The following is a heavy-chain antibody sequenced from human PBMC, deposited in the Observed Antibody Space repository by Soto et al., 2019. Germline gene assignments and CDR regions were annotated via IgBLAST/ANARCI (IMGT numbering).Heavy chain of an antibody. V-gene: IGHV1-18*04. Sequence: GPSVNVSCKASGYSFSSYGITWVRQAPGQGLEWMGWISVYSGKTSYAQKLQDRVTMSTDTSTSTAYLELRSLRSDDTAFYYCARSAMAGDYYYSGMDVWG. CDR3: ARSAMAGDYYYSGMDV. CDR1: GYSFSSYG. CDR2: ISVYSGKT. J-gene: IGHJ6*02. D-gene: IGHD6-19*01.